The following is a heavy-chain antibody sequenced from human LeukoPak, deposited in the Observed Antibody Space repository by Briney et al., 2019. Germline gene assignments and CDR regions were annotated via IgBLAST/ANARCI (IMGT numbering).Heavy chain of an antibody. Sequence: GGSLRLSCAASGFTFSSYEMNWVRQAPGKGLEWVSYISSGGSTIYYADSVKGRFTIFRDSAKNSLYLQMNSLRAEDTAVYYCARVRDGSQYYWGPGTLFTVSS. CDR3: ARVRDGSQYY. CDR1: GFTFSSYE. V-gene: IGHV3-48*03. J-gene: IGHJ4*02. CDR2: ISSGGSTI. D-gene: IGHD5-24*01.